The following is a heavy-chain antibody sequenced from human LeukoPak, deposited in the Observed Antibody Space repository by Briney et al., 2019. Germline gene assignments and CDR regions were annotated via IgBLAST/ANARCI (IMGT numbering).Heavy chain of an antibody. V-gene: IGHV4-30-2*01. CDR2: IYHSGST. CDR1: GGSISSGGYS. J-gene: IGHJ4*02. Sequence: SETLSLTCTVSGGSISSGGYSWSWIRQPPGKGLEWIGYIYHSGSTYYNPSLKSRVTISVDRSKNQFSLKLSSVTAADTAVYYCARDSGFGELAYWGQGTLVTVSS. CDR3: ARDSGFGELAY. D-gene: IGHD3-10*01.